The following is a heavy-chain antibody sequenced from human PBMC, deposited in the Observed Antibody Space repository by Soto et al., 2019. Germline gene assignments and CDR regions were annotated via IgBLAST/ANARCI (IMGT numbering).Heavy chain of an antibody. CDR3: AREGPKRPDIVVVPAAMPKSNWFDP. D-gene: IGHD2-2*01. V-gene: IGHV4-34*01. CDR1: GGSFSGYY. J-gene: IGHJ5*02. CDR2: INHSGST. Sequence: QSQTLSLPCAVYGGSFSGYYWSWIRQPPGKGLEWIGEINHSGSTNYNPSLKSRVTISVDTSKNQFSLKLSSVTAADTAVYYCAREGPKRPDIVVVPAAMPKSNWFDPWGQGTLVTVSS.